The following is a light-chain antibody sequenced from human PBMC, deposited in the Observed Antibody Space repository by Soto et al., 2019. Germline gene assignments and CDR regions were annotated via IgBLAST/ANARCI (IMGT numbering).Light chain of an antibody. J-gene: IGKJ1*01. CDR2: DAS. V-gene: IGKV3-11*01. CDR1: ESVSSD. CDR3: QQRSNWPPTWK. Sequence: EILLAQSPATLSLSPGERATVSCRDTESVSSDLAWYQHKPGQAPKLLIYDASTRTPGIPARFSGSGSGTDITLTLSSLGPEHFAVYYCQQRSNWPPTWKFGQGTKVDI.